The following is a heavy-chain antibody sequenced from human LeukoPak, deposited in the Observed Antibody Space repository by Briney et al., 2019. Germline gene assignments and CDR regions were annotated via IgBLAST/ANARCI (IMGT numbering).Heavy chain of an antibody. D-gene: IGHD6-19*01. CDR2: ISYGYYI. CDR1: GFTFSTFG. Sequence: GGSLRLSCAASGFTFSTFGMIWVRQAPGKGLEWISSISYGYYIYYADAVKARFTISRDNTRNSLYLQMNSLRADDTAVYYCARLMFIAVGNWYFDLWGRGTLVTVSS. CDR3: ARLMFIAVGNWYFDL. V-gene: IGHV3-21*01. J-gene: IGHJ2*01.